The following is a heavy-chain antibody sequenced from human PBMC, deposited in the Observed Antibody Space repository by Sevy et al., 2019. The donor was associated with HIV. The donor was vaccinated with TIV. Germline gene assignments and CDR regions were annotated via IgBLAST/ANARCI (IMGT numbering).Heavy chain of an antibody. CDR3: AKTTGRGSGWYGGWFDP. D-gene: IGHD6-19*01. CDR2: ISGSGGST. V-gene: IGHV3-23*01. Sequence: GGSLRLSCAASGFTFSSYAMSWVRQAPGKGLEWVSAISGSGGSTDYADSVKGRFTISRDNSKNTLYLQMNSLRAEDTAVYYCAKTTGRGSGWYGGWFDPWGQGTLVTVSS. J-gene: IGHJ5*02. CDR1: GFTFSSYA.